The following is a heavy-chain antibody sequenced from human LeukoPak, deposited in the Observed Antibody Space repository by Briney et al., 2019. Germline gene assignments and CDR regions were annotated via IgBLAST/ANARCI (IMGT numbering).Heavy chain of an antibody. V-gene: IGHV3-74*01. CDR1: EITLSNYW. Sequence: GGSLRLSCAASEITLSNYWIHWVRQAPGKGLVWVSRISYDGHNTNYADSVKGRFTISRDTAKNTLYLQMSSLRVDDTAVYYCAREMGGYPFDYWGQGTLVTVSS. CDR3: AREMGGYPFDY. J-gene: IGHJ4*02. CDR2: ISYDGHNT. D-gene: IGHD5-12*01.